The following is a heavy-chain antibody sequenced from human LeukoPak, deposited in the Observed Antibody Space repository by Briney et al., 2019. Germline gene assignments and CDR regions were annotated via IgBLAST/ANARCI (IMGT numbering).Heavy chain of an antibody. Sequence: PGRSLRLSCVASGFTFRNYYMHWVRQVPGKGLVWVSRISGDGSSIFYADSVKGRFTISRDNAKNSLYVQMNSLRADDSAVYYCARSSNGVYIQWGQGTLVTVSS. D-gene: IGHD2-8*01. J-gene: IGHJ4*02. V-gene: IGHV3-74*01. CDR3: ARSSNGVYIQ. CDR2: ISGDGSSI. CDR1: GFTFRNYY.